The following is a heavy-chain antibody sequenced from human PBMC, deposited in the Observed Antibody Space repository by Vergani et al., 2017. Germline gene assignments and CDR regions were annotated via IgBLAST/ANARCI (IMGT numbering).Heavy chain of an antibody. CDR3: AKDHPTIWFGELGLFDY. CDR2: SSGSGGST. V-gene: IGHV3-23*01. D-gene: IGHD3-10*01. J-gene: IGHJ4*02. Sequence: EVQLLESGGGLVQPGGSLRLSCAASGFTFSSYAMSWVRQAPGKGLEWVSASSGSGGSTYYADSVKGRFTISRDNSKHTLYLQMNSRRAEDTAVYYCAKDHPTIWFGELGLFDYWGQGTLVTVSS. CDR1: GFTFSSYA.